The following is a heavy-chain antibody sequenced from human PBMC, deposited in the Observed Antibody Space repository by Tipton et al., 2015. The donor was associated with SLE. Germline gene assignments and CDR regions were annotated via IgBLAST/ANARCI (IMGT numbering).Heavy chain of an antibody. CDR2: IYYSGST. CDR1: GGSISSYY. D-gene: IGHD7-27*01. Sequence: TLSLTCTGSGGSISSYYWSWIRQPPGKGLEWIGYIYYSGSTNYNPSLKSRVTISVDTSKNQFSLKLSSVTAADTAVYYCARAVNWGLFDYWGQGTLVTVSS. CDR3: ARAVNWGLFDY. J-gene: IGHJ4*02. V-gene: IGHV4-59*01.